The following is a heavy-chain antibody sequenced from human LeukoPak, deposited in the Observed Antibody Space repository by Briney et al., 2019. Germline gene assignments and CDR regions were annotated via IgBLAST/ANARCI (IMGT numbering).Heavy chain of an antibody. CDR2: ISGSGGST. V-gene: IGHV3-23*01. CDR3: AKPYGDYRGGFDY. D-gene: IGHD4-17*01. CDR1: GFTFSSYA. Sequence: QSGGSLRLSCAASGFTFSSYAMSWVRQAPGKGLEWVSAISGSGGSTYYADSVKGRFTISRDNSKNTLYLQMNSLRAEDTAVYYCAKPYGDYRGGFDYWGQGTLVTVSS. J-gene: IGHJ4*02.